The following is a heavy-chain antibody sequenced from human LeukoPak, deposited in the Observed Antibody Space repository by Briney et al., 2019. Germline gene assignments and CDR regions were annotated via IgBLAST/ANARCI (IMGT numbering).Heavy chain of an antibody. D-gene: IGHD6-13*01. Sequence: PGGSLRLSCAAYGFTFSSYSMNWVRQAPGKGLEWVSSISSSSSYIYYADSVKGRFTISRDNAKNSLYLQMNSLRAEDTAVYYCARDATPIAAAGTGWFDPWGQGTLVTVSS. J-gene: IGHJ5*02. CDR2: ISSSSSYI. CDR3: ARDATPIAAAGTGWFDP. V-gene: IGHV3-21*01. CDR1: GFTFSSYS.